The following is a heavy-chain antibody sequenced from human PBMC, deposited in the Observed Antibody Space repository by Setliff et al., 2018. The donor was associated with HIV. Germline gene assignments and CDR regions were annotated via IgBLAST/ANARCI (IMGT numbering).Heavy chain of an antibody. CDR3: AREYSSSWYRYFDY. CDR1: GGSISSGSYY. D-gene: IGHD6-13*01. J-gene: IGHJ4*02. CDR2: IYTSGST. V-gene: IGHV4-61*02. Sequence: KLSETLSLTCTFSGGSISSGSYYWSWIRQPAGKGLEWIGRIYTSGSTNYNPSLKSRVTISVDTSKNQFSLKLSSVTAADTAVYYCAREYSSSWYRYFDYWGQGTLVTVSS.